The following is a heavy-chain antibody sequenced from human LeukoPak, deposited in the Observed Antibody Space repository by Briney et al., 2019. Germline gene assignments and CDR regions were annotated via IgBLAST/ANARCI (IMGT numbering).Heavy chain of an antibody. Sequence: GGSLRLSCAASGFTFSSYEIHWVRQAPGKGLEWVPYISTSGSIINYADSVKGRFTISRDNAKNSLYLQMNSLTAEDTALYYCARGRIYFDYWGQGTLVTVSS. CDR2: ISTSGSII. V-gene: IGHV3-48*03. CDR3: ARGRIYFDY. CDR1: GFTFSSYE. J-gene: IGHJ4*02.